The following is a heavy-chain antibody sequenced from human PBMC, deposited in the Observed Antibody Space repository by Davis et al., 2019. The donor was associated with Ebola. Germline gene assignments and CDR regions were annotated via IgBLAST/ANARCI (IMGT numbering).Heavy chain of an antibody. J-gene: IGHJ4*02. CDR3: ARETRIYYYGSGSYGTYYFDY. V-gene: IGHV4-30-4*08. CDR2: IYYSGST. CDR1: GGSFSGYY. D-gene: IGHD3-10*01. Sequence: MPSETLSLTCAVYGGSFSGYYWSWIRQPPGKGLEWIGYIYYSGSTYYNPSLKSRVTISVDTSKNQFSLKLSSVTAADTAVYYCARETRIYYYGSGSYGTYYFDYWGQGTLVTVSS.